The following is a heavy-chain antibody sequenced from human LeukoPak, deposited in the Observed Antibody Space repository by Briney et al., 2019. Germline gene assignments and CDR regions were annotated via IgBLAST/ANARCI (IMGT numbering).Heavy chain of an antibody. CDR1: GYTFTSYA. D-gene: IGHD3-16*02. J-gene: IGHJ4*02. V-gene: IGHV1-3*03. CDR3: ARDRGRLGELSTPYYFDY. Sequence: SVKVSCMASGYTFTSYAMHWVRQAPGQRLEWMGWINAGNVYTRYLQEFQGRVTITRDTSASTAYMELSSLRSEDMAVYYCARDRGRLGELSTPYYFDYWGQGTLVTVSS. CDR2: INAGNVYT.